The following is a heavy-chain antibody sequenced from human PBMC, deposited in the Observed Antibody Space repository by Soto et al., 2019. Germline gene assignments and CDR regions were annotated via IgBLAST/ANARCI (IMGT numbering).Heavy chain of an antibody. CDR2: INHSGST. D-gene: IGHD2-8*02. CDR1: GGSFSGYY. V-gene: IGHV4-34*01. Sequence: QVQLQQWGAGLLKPSETLSLTCAVYGGSFSGYYWTWIRQPPGTGLEWIGEINHSGSTNYNPSLKXRIPXSXYTSKNQFSLKLTSVTAADTAVYYCARDKITGLFDYWGQGTLVTVSS. J-gene: IGHJ4*02. CDR3: ARDKITGLFDY.